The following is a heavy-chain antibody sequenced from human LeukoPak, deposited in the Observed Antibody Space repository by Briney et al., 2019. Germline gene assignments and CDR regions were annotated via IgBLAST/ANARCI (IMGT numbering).Heavy chain of an antibody. CDR3: ARGRSFGELGVY. CDR1: GYTFIDYY. J-gene: IGHJ4*02. Sequence: ASVKVSGKASGYTFIDYYIHWVRQAPGQGLEWMGSINPNSDVTNYAQNFQGRVTMTRDTFIRTAYMELSRLTSDDTAVYYCARGRSFGELGVYWGQGTLLTVSS. CDR2: INPNSDVT. D-gene: IGHD3-10*01. V-gene: IGHV1-2*02.